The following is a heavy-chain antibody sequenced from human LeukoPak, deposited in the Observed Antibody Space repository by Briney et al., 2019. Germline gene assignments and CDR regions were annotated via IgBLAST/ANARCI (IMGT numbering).Heavy chain of an antibody. CDR3: ARLTGYCSSTSCYGALGYYFDY. CDR1: GYSFTSYW. J-gene: IGHJ4*02. V-gene: IGHV5-51*01. Sequence: GESLKISCKGSGYSFTSYWIGWVRQMPGKGLEWMGIIFPGDSDTRYSPSFQGQVTISADKSISTAYLQWSSLKAPDTAMYYCARLTGYCSSTSCYGALGYYFDYWGQGTLVTVSS. CDR2: IFPGDSDT. D-gene: IGHD2-2*01.